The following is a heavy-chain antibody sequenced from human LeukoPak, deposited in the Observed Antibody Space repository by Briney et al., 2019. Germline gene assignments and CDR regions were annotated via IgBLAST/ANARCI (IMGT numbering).Heavy chain of an antibody. CDR2: ISGSGSII. D-gene: IGHD2-8*01. V-gene: IGHV3-11*04. Sequence: GGSLRLSCAASGFTFSDYYMSLIRQAPGKGLEWVSYISGSGSIIDYADSVKGRFIVSRDNAKNSLSLQMNSLRAEDTAVYYCARDGVGLDSWGQGTLVTVSS. CDR3: ARDGVGLDS. CDR1: GFTFSDYY. J-gene: IGHJ4*02.